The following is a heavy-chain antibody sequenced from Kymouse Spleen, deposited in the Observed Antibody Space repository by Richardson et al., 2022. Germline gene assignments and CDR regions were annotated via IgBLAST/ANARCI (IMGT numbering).Heavy chain of an antibody. CDR2: ISYDGSNK. D-gene: IGHD3-10*01. CDR3: AKDGEDGVWFGESYYYYGMDV. J-gene: IGHJ6*02. V-gene: IGHV3-30*18. Sequence: QVQLVESGGGVVQPGRSLRLSCAASGFTFSSYGMHWVRQAPGKGLEWVAVISYDGSNKYYADSVKGRFTISRDNSKNTLYLQMNSLRAEDTAVYYCAKDGEDGVWFGESYYYYGMDVWGQGTTVTVSS. CDR1: GFTFSSYG.